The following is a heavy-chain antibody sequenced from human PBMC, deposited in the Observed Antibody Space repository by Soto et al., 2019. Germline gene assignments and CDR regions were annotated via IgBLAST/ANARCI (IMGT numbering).Heavy chain of an antibody. CDR2: NDPSDSYT. V-gene: IGHV5-10-1*01. CDR1: GYSFASYW. Sequence: DSLKISCKSSGYSFASYWISWVRQIPEKGLELMGRNDPSDSYTNYSPSFQGHVTISVDKSISTAYLQWSSLKAADTARYHCLVVVAATPYCGQGDLV. D-gene: IGHD2-15*01. CDR3: LVVVAATPY. J-gene: IGHJ4*02.